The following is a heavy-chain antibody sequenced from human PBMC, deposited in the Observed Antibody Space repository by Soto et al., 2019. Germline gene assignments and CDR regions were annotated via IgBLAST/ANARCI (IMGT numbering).Heavy chain of an antibody. Sequence: QVQLVQSGAEVKKPGSSVKVSCKASGGTFSSYTISWVRQAPGQGLEWMGRIIPILGIANYAQKFQGRVTITADKSTSTAYMELSSLRSEDTAVYYCARDPGSRGSDYAFDIWGQGTMVTVSS. CDR1: GGTFSSYT. CDR2: IIPILGIA. V-gene: IGHV1-69*08. D-gene: IGHD3-10*01. J-gene: IGHJ3*02. CDR3: ARDPGSRGSDYAFDI.